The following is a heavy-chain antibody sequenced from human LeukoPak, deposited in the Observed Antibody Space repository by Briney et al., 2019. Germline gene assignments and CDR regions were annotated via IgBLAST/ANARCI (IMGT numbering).Heavy chain of an antibody. V-gene: IGHV1-18*01. CDR3: ARGPYSSGWYWGSYYYYYMDA. Sequence: ATVKVSCKASGYTFTSYGISWVRQAPGQGLEWMGWISAYNGNTNYAQKLQGRVTMTTDTSTSTAYMELRSLRSDDTAVYYCARGPYSSGWYWGSYYYYYMDAWGKGTTVTVSS. D-gene: IGHD6-19*01. CDR2: ISAYNGNT. J-gene: IGHJ6*03. CDR1: GYTFTSYG.